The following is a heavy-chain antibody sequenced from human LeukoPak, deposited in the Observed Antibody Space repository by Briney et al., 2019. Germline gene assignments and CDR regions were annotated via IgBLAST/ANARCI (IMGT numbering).Heavy chain of an antibody. V-gene: IGHV3-23*01. CDR1: GFTFSNYA. CDR3: VIWGDYDVLTGYYVPDY. Sequence: GGSLRLSCVASGFTFSNYAMSWVRQAPGKGLEWVSAITGSGTSTYYADSLKGRFTISRDNSKNTVFPQMNSLRHEDTAIYYCVIWGDYDVLTGYYVPDYWGQGTLVTVSS. D-gene: IGHD3-9*01. CDR2: ITGSGTST. J-gene: IGHJ4*02.